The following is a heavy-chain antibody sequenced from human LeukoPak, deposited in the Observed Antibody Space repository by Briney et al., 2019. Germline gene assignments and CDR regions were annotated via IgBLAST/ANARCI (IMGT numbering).Heavy chain of an antibody. V-gene: IGHV4-34*01. Sequence: RPSETLSLTCAVYDGSFSGYYWSWIRQPPGKGLEWIGKINHSGSTNYNPSLKSRVTISLDTSKSQFSLKVRYVTAADTAVYYCARGLNDSWTGENYWGQGTLVTVSS. J-gene: IGHJ4*02. CDR3: ARGLNDSWTGENY. CDR2: INHSGST. D-gene: IGHD3-3*01. CDR1: DGSFSGYY.